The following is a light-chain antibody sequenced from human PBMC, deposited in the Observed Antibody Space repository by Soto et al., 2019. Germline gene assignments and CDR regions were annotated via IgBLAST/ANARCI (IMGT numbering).Light chain of an antibody. V-gene: IGKV1-5*03. CDR2: KAS. CDR3: QRANNYPWT. CDR1: QSISGW. J-gene: IGKJ1*01. Sequence: DIQMTQSPSTLSASVGDRVTITCRASQSISGWLAWYQQKPGKAPKLLIYKASSLDSGVPPRFSCSGSGTEVSRTISSLQPADCATYLCQRANNYPWTFGEATKVEIK.